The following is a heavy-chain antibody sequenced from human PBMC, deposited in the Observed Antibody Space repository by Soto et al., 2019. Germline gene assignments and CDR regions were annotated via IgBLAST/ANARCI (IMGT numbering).Heavy chain of an antibody. J-gene: IGHJ2*01. Sequence: WVRQAPGKGLEWVANIRPDGSEKNYADSVKGRFTISRDNTKNSLYLQMNNLRADQADVDFRDSPPVSAFLLNRSSDL. CDR2: IRPDGSEK. CDR3: DSPPVSAFLLNRSSDL. D-gene: IGHD2-15*01. V-gene: IGHV3-7*05.